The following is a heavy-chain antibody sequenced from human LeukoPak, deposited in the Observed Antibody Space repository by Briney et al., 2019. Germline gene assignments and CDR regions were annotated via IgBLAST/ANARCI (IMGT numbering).Heavy chain of an antibody. V-gene: IGHV1-69*05. CDR2: IIPISGTA. CDR3: AREGGIAAAVDY. D-gene: IGHD6-13*01. CDR1: GGTFSSYA. J-gene: IGHJ4*02. Sequence: SVKVSCKASGGTFSSYAISWVRQAPGQGLEWMGRIIPISGTANYAQKFQGRVTITTDESTSTAYMELSSLRSEDTAVYYCAREGGIAAAVDYWGQGTLVTVSS.